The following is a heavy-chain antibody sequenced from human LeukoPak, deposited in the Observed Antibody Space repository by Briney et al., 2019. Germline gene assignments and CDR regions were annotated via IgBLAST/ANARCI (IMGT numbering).Heavy chain of an antibody. CDR1: GFTFSSYD. CDR3: ARGRYSYVIDY. CDR2: IGTAGDT. J-gene: IGHJ4*02. V-gene: IGHV3-13*01. D-gene: IGHD5-18*01. Sequence: GGSLTLYCAAYGFTFSSYDMHWVRQATGKGLEWVSAIGTAGDTYYPGSVKGRFTISRENAKNSLYLQMNSLRAGDTAVYYCARGRYSYVIDYWGQGTLVTVSS.